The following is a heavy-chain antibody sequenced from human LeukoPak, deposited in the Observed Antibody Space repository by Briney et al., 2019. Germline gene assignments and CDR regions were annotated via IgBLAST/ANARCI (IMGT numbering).Heavy chain of an antibody. V-gene: IGHV1-69*13. D-gene: IGHD3-22*01. CDR3: ARSPSPVIVVVRFNWFDP. Sequence: ASVKVSCKASGGTFSSYAISWVRQAPGQGLEWMGGIIPIFGTANYAQKFQGRVTITADESTSTAYMDLSSLRSEDTAVYYCARSPSPVIVVVRFNWFDPWGQGTLVTVSS. CDR2: IIPIFGTA. J-gene: IGHJ5*02. CDR1: GGTFSSYA.